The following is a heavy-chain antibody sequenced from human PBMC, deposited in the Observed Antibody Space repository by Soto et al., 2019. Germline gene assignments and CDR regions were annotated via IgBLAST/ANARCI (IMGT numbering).Heavy chain of an antibody. J-gene: IGHJ6*02. CDR3: ARSRATSFSWKNQPHCMDL. CDR1: GCTLTRYG. D-gene: IGHD6-13*01. V-gene: IGHV1-18*01. Sequence: ASVTVSCKDSGCTLTRYGISWVRQAPGQGLEWMGWISAYNGNKNYAQKLQGRVTMTTDTSTSTAYMELRSLRSDDTAVYYCARSRATSFSWKNQPHCMDLWGQGTPVTVSS. CDR2: ISAYNGNK.